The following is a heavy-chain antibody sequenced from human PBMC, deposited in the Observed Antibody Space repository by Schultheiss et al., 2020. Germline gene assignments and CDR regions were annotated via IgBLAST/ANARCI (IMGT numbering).Heavy chain of an antibody. CDR2: IYTSGST. J-gene: IGHJ3*02. CDR3: ARDRWDSWIQLWDHDAFDI. V-gene: IGHV4-4*07. CDR1: GGSISSYY. D-gene: IGHD5-18*01. Sequence: SETLSLTCTVSGGSISSYYWSWIRQPAGKGLEWIGRIYTSGSTNYNPSLKSRVTMSVDTSKNQFSLKLSSVTAADTAVYYCARDRWDSWIQLWDHDAFDIWGQGTMVTVS.